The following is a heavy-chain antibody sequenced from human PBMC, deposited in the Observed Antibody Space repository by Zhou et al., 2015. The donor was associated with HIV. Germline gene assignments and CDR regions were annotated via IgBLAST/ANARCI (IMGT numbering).Heavy chain of an antibody. CDR1: GGTFSNHG. CDR2: IVPFFGTA. J-gene: IGHJ6*02. V-gene: IGHV1-69*06. D-gene: IGHD3-10*01. CDR3: ARGAATSFGYYNGMDV. Sequence: QVQLVQSGAEVKKPGSSVKVSCRASGGTFSNHGISWVRQAPGQGLEWMGGIVPFFGTAIYAQKFQGRVSITADKSTNTAYMELSSLRSEDTATYYCARGAATSFGYYNGMDVWGQGTTVTVSS.